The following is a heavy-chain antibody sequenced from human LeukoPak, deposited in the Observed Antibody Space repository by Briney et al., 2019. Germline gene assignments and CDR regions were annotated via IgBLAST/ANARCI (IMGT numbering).Heavy chain of an antibody. CDR1: GGTFASYA. Sequence: AVKVSCKASGGTFASYAISWVRQAPEQGLEWMGGIIPIFGTANYAQKFQGRVTITADKSTSTAYMELSSLRSEDTAVYYCAKETLAWPGNWFDPWGQGTLVTVSS. CDR3: AKETLAWPGNWFDP. V-gene: IGHV1-69*06. J-gene: IGHJ5*02. CDR2: IIPIFGTA.